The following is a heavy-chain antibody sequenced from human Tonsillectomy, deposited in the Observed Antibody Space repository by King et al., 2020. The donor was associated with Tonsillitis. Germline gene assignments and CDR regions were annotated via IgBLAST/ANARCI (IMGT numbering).Heavy chain of an antibody. CDR2: IYTSGST. D-gene: IGHD1-26*01. J-gene: IGHJ3*02. CDR1: GGSISSYY. V-gene: IGHV4-4*07. Sequence: QLQESGPGLVKPSETLSLTCTVSGGSISSYYWRCIRQPAGKGLEWIGRIYTSGSTNYNPSTKSRVTMSVDTSKKQFSLKLSSVTAADTAVYYCARERYSGSYREAFDIWGQGTMVTVSS. CDR3: ARERYSGSYREAFDI.